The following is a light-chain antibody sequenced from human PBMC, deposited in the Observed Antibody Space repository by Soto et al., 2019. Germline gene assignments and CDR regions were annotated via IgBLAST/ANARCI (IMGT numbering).Light chain of an antibody. CDR1: SSDVGGYNY. J-gene: IGLJ2*01. CDR2: DVS. CDR3: CSYTSSRTLVV. V-gene: IGLV2-14*01. Sequence: QSALTQPASVSGSPGQSITISCSGTSSDVGGYNYVSWYQQHPGKAPKLMIYDVSNRPSGVSNRFSGSKSGNTASLTISGLQAEDEADYYCCSYTSSRTLVVFGGGTKLTVL.